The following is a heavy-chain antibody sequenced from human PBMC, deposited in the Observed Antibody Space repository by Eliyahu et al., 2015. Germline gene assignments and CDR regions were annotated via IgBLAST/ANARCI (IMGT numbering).Heavy chain of an antibody. D-gene: IGHD3-22*01. J-gene: IGHJ5*02. Sequence: QITLKESGPTLVKPTQTLTLTCNLSGVSLXTPGVGVGWIRQPPGKALEYLGIIYWNDKKRYSPSLRSRLSITKDNSKNQAVLSMTNMDPVDTATYFCARAFFYDSSGYFLDTWGQGTLVTVSS. CDR1: GVSLXTPGVG. CDR3: ARAFFYDSSGYFLDT. V-gene: IGHV2-5*01. CDR2: IYWNDKK.